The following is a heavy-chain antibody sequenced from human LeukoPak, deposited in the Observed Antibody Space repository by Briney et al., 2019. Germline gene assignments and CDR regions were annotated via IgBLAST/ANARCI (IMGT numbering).Heavy chain of an antibody. CDR3: ARGATPYYFDY. V-gene: IGHV4-61*02. D-gene: IGHD5-12*01. Sequence: PSETLSLTCTVSGVSISSGRYYWSWIRQPAGKGLEWIGRIYTSGSTNYNPSLKRRVTISVDTSKNQFSLKLNSVTAADTAVYYCARGATPYYFDYWGQGTLVTASS. CDR2: IYTSGST. J-gene: IGHJ4*02. CDR1: GVSISSGRYY.